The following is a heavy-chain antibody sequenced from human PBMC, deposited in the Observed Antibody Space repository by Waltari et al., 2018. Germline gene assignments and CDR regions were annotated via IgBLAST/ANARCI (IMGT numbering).Heavy chain of an antibody. CDR2: VSYSGTT. D-gene: IGHD5-12*01. Sequence: QLQLQESGPRLVRPSETLSLICRVPGVPITSNSHYLAWIRQSPGQGLEWIGTVSYSGTTYISPSLKSRVSVSRDTSKNQVSLILGSVTAADMAVYYCATYIGASVGTAAFDVWGQGTMVTVSS. V-gene: IGHV4-39*01. J-gene: IGHJ3*01. CDR1: GVPITSNSHY. CDR3: ATYIGASVGTAAFDV.